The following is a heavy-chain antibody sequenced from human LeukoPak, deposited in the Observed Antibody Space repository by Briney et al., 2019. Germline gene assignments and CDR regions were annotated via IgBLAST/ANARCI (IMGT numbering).Heavy chain of an antibody. CDR2: IYYSGST. V-gene: IGHV4-31*03. CDR1: GGSISSGGYY. J-gene: IGHJ5*02. D-gene: IGHD6-6*01. Sequence: SQTLSLTCTVSGGSISSGGYYWSWIRQHPGKGLEWIGYIYYSGSTYYNPSLKSRVTISVDTSKNQSSLKLSSVTAADTAVYYCARGNWKAAPKTNWFDPWGQGTLVTVSS. CDR3: ARGNWKAAPKTNWFDP.